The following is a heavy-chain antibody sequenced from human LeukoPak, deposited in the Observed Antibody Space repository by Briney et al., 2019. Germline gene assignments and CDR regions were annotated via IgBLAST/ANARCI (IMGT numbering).Heavy chain of an antibody. CDR1: GDSVSSSYYY. D-gene: IGHD3-9*01. CDR3: PRLSKGRYFDYIFDH. Sequence: SETLSLICTVSGDSVSSSYYYWGWIRQPPGQGLEWIGNVYYSDSTYYSPSLKSQVSMSVDTSKNQLSLKMSSVTAADTAVYYCPRLSKGRYFDYIFDHWGQGTLVTVSS. V-gene: IGHV4-39*01. CDR2: VYYSDST. J-gene: IGHJ4*02.